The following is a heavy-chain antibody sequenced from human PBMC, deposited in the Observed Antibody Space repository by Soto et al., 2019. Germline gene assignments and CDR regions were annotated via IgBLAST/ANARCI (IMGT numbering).Heavy chain of an antibody. CDR3: ARHSTVVVASYYYYYYMDV. J-gene: IGHJ6*03. V-gene: IGHV5-51*01. CDR1: GYSFTNYW. D-gene: IGHD2-15*01. Sequence: PGESLKISCKGSGYSFTNYWIGWVRQMPGKGLEWMGIISPGDSETRYSPSFQGQVTISADKFISTAYLQWSSLKASDTAMYYCARHSTVVVASYYYYYYMDVWGKGTTVTVSS. CDR2: ISPGDSET.